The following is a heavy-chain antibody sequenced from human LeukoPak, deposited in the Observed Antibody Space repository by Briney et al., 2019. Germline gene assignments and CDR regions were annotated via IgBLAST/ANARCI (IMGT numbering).Heavy chain of an antibody. CDR1: GGSISSYY. D-gene: IGHD3-10*01. V-gene: IGHV4-4*07. CDR2: IYTSGST. J-gene: IGHJ4*02. Sequence: PSETLSLTCTVSGGSISSYYWSWIRQPAGKGLEWIGRIYTSGSTNYNPSLKSRATMSVDTSKNQLSLKLSSVTAADTAVYYCARDLAYGSGMGYFDYWGQGTLVTVSS. CDR3: ARDLAYGSGMGYFDY.